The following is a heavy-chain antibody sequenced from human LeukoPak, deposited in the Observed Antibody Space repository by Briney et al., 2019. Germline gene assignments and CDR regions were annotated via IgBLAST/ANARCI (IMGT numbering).Heavy chain of an antibody. D-gene: IGHD3-22*01. CDR1: GYTFTSYY. V-gene: IGHV1-46*01. CDR3: ARDGHRMYYYGSSDYRFDY. J-gene: IGHJ4*02. CDR2: INATGGST. Sequence: ASVKVSCKASGYTFTSYYMHWVRQAPGQGLEWMGLINATGGSTGYAQKFQGRVTMTRDMSTSTDYMELSSLRSEDTAIYYCARDGHRMYYYGSSDYRFDYWGQGTLVTVSS.